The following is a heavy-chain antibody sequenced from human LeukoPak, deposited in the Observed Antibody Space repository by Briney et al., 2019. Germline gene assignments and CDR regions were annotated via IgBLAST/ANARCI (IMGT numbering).Heavy chain of an antibody. V-gene: IGHV3-21*01. J-gene: IGHJ4*02. Sequence: AGGSLRLSCAASGFTLSSYSMNWVRQAPGKGLEWVSSISSSSSYIYYADSVTGRFTISRDNAKNSLYLQMNSLRAEDTAVYYCAVEGSSSSYFDYWGQGTLVTVSS. CDR1: GFTLSSYS. D-gene: IGHD1-26*01. CDR2: ISSSSSYI. CDR3: AVEGSSSSYFDY.